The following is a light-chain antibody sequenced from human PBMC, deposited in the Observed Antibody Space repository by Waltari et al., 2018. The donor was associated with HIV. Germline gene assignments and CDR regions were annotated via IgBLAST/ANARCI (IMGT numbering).Light chain of an antibody. J-gene: IGKJ1*01. CDR1: QNIGAN. CDR2: GAS. V-gene: IGKV3D-15*01. Sequence: EIVMTQSPATLSVSPGQRVTLSCRASQNIGANLAWYQQRPGQPHRLLIHGASSRDPGIPARFTGRGTGTDFTLQISNLQPDDSGVYYCQQYLDWPPWPFGQGTKV. CDR3: QQYLDWPPWP.